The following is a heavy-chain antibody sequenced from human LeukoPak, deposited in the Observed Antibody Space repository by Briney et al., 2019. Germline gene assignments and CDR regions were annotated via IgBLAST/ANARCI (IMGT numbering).Heavy chain of an antibody. D-gene: IGHD3-22*01. CDR1: GGSFSGYY. CDR3: ARLRPLYYDSNRRIFRYYYYGMDV. V-gene: IGHV4-34*01. CDR2: INLSGST. J-gene: IGHJ6*02. Sequence: PSETLSLTCAVYGGSFSGYYWSWIRQPPGKGLEWIGEINLSGSTNYNPSLKSRVTISVDTSKNQFPLKLSSVTAADTAVYYCARLRPLYYDSNRRIFRYYYYGMDVWGQGTTVTVSS.